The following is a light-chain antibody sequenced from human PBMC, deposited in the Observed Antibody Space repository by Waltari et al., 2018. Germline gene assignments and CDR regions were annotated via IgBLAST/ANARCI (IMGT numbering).Light chain of an antibody. J-gene: IGKJ1*01. CDR1: QTVNNNY. V-gene: IGKV3-20*01. Sequence: TVLTQSPATLSLSPGERATLSCRASQTVNNNYLAWYQQKPGQAPRRLIYIASSRAAGIPDRFTGSGSGTDFTLTISRLEPEDFAVYYCHQYGASPRTFGRGTKVEIK. CDR2: IAS. CDR3: HQYGASPRT.